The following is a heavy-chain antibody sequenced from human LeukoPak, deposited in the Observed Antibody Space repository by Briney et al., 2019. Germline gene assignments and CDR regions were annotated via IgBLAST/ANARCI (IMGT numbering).Heavy chain of an antibody. CDR2: IYYSGST. V-gene: IGHV4-61*05. CDR3: ARRGPVTTPYYYYYMDV. D-gene: IGHD4-17*01. Sequence: TTSETLSLTCTVSGGSISSSSYYWSWIRQPPGKGLEWIGYIYYSGSTNYNPSLKSRVTISVDTSKNQFSLKLSSVTAADTAVYYCARRGPVTTPYYYYYMDVWGKGTTVTVSS. CDR1: GGSISSSSYY. J-gene: IGHJ6*03.